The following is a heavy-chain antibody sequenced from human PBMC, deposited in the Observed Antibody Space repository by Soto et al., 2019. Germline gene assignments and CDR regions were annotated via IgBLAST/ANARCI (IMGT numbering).Heavy chain of an antibody. CDR3: ARAYYDNSGYPLGGMDV. Sequence: GGCLRLSCVGFGFTFITYYSHWVRQNVGKGLEWVSSIGTEDDTYYLDSVRGRFTISREDAKSSLYLQMDSLRAGDTAVYYCARAYYDNSGYPLGGMDVWGQGTMVTVSS. D-gene: IGHD3-22*01. CDR1: GFTFITYY. J-gene: IGHJ6*02. V-gene: IGHV3-13*01. CDR2: IGTEDDT.